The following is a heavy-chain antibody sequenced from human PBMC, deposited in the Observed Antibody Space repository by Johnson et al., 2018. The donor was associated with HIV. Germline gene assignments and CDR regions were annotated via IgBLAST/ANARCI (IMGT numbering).Heavy chain of an antibody. CDR3: ARAPEVRGIDAFDI. V-gene: IGHV3-11*04. Sequence: QVQLVESGGGLVNPGGSLRLSCAASGFSFSDYYMSWIRQAPGKGLEWVSYFTSSGSTRSYADSVTGRFTISSDNAKNSLSLPMNILTAEDTAVYYCARAPEVRGIDAFDIWGQGTMVTVS. D-gene: IGHD3-10*01. CDR1: GFSFSDYY. J-gene: IGHJ3*02. CDR2: FTSSGSTR.